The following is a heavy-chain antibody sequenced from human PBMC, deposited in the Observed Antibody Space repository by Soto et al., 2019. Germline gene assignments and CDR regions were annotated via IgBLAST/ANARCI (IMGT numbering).Heavy chain of an antibody. Sequence: EASVKVSCKASGYTFTGYYMHWVRQAPGQGLEWMGWINPNSGGTNYAQKFQGRVTMTRDTSISTAYMELSRLRSDDTAVYYCARDSRVAAAGTPGPPLYYYYGMDVWGQGTTVTVS. CDR2: INPNSGGT. V-gene: IGHV1-2*02. CDR3: ARDSRVAAAGTPGPPLYYYYGMDV. D-gene: IGHD6-13*01. J-gene: IGHJ6*02. CDR1: GYTFTGYY.